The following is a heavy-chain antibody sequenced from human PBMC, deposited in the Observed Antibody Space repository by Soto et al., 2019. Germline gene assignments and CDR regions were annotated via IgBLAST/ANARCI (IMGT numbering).Heavy chain of an antibody. J-gene: IGHJ4*02. V-gene: IGHV4-59*08. D-gene: IGHD2-21*01. CDR3: ARHRKLQDFDY. CDR2: IYYSGGT. Sequence: PSETLSLTCTVSGGSIISYDWSWILQPPWKGLEWVGGIYYSGGTNYNPALKRGGTTSVDTSKNQFSLKLSSVTAADTAVYYCARHRKLQDFDYWGQGTLVTVSS. CDR1: GGSIISYD.